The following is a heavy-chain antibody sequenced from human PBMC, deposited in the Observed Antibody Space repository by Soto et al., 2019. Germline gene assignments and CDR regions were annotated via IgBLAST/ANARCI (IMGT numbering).Heavy chain of an antibody. D-gene: IGHD3-9*01. J-gene: IGHJ6*02. CDR3: AGDYDILTGPGGMDV. CDR2: INPSGGST. Sequence: GASVKVSCKASGYTFTNFGISWVRQAPGQGLEWMGIINPSGGSTSYAQKFQGRVTMTRDTSTSTVYMELSSLRSEDTAVYYCAGDYDILTGPGGMDVWGQGTTVTVSS. V-gene: IGHV1-46*01. CDR1: GYTFTNFG.